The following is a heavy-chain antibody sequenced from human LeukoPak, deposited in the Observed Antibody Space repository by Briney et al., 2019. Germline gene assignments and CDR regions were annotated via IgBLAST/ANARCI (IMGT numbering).Heavy chain of an antibody. J-gene: IGHJ1*01. V-gene: IGHV4-59*08. Sequence: SETLSLTCTVSGGSINSYYWAWIRQPPGKGLEWIGYIHYTGSTNYNPSLKSRVTISVDTSKNQLSLKLSSVTAADTAVYYCARVAAGIGFFQHWGQGTLVTVSS. D-gene: IGHD6-13*01. CDR3: ARVAAGIGFFQH. CDR2: IHYTGST. CDR1: GGSINSYY.